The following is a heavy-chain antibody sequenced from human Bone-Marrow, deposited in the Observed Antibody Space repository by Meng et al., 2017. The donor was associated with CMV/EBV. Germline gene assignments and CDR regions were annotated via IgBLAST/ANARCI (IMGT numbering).Heavy chain of an antibody. D-gene: IGHD2-8*01. CDR1: GFTVSRNY. V-gene: IGHV3-53*01. CDR2: IYSGGST. Sequence: GGSLRLSCAASGFTVSRNYMSWVRQAPGKGLEWVSVIYSGGSTYYADSVKGRFTISRDNSKNTLYLQMNSPRAEDTAVYYCAKHQRPGVYYFDYWGQGTLVTVSS. J-gene: IGHJ4*02. CDR3: AKHQRPGVYYFDY.